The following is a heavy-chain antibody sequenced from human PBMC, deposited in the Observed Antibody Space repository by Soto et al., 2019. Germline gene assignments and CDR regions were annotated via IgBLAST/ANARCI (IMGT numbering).Heavy chain of an antibody. CDR2: ISYDGSNK. V-gene: IGHV3-30-3*01. D-gene: IGHD2-21*01. CDR3: ARDAHISYHGMDV. Sequence: QVQLVESGGGVVQPGRSLRLSCAASGFTFSSYAMHWVRQAPGKGLEWVAVISYDGSNKYYADSVKGRFTISRDNSKNTLYLQMNSLRAEDTAVYYCARDAHISYHGMDVWGQGTTVTVSS. CDR1: GFTFSSYA. J-gene: IGHJ6*02.